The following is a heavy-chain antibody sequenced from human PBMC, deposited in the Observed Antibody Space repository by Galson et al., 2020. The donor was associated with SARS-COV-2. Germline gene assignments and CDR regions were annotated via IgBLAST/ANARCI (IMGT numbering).Heavy chain of an antibody. CDR1: AFTFSGYS. D-gene: IGHD3-9*01. Sequence: QARGSLRPSCAASAFTFSGYSMNWVRQAPGQALEWVSYIFRSSSSILYADPVKGRFTISRDNAKNSLYLQMDSLRDEDTAVYYCARGAYYDLLTGYNYYYYGLDVWGQGTTVTVSS. CDR2: IFRSSSSI. V-gene: IGHV3-48*02. CDR3: ARGAYYDLLTGYNYYYYGLDV. J-gene: IGHJ6*02.